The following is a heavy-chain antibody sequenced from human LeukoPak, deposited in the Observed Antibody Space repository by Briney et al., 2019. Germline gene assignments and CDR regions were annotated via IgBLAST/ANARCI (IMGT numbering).Heavy chain of an antibody. CDR3: ARGPYHLLPYQLLYNY. CDR1: GGSISSGDYN. V-gene: IGHV4-30-4*08. J-gene: IGHJ4*02. Sequence: KPSQTLSLTCTVSGGSISSGDYNWSWIRQPPGKGLEWIGYIYYSGSTYYNPSLKSRVTITVDTSKNQFSLKLSSVTAADTAVYYCARGPYHLLPYQLLYNYWGQGTLVTVSS. D-gene: IGHD2-2*02. CDR2: IYYSGST.